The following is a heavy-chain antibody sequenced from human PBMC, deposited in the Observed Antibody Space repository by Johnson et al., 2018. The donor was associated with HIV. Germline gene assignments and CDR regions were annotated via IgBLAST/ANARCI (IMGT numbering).Heavy chain of an antibody. Sequence: VLLLESGGGLVQPGGSLRLSCAASGFTFSSYAMSWVRQAPGKGLEWVSAISGSGGSTYYADSVKGRFTISRDKSKNTLYLQMNSLRAEDTAVYYCARDRPIAAAGHDAFDIWGQGTMVTVSS. CDR2: ISGSGGST. D-gene: IGHD6-13*01. V-gene: IGHV3-23*01. CDR3: ARDRPIAAAGHDAFDI. J-gene: IGHJ3*02. CDR1: GFTFSSYA.